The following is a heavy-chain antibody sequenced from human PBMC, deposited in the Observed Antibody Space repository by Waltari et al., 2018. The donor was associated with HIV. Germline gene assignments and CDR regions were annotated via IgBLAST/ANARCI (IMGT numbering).Heavy chain of an antibody. Sequence: EVQLVESGGGLVQPGGSLRLSCAASGFTFSSYWMSWVRQAPGKGLEWVANIKQDGSEKNYVDSVKGRFTISRDNAKNSLYLQMNSLRVEDTAVYYCASHSSGYKNWGQGTLVTVSS. CDR3: ASHSSGYKN. J-gene: IGHJ4*02. CDR1: GFTFSSYW. CDR2: IKQDGSEK. D-gene: IGHD3-22*01. V-gene: IGHV3-7*01.